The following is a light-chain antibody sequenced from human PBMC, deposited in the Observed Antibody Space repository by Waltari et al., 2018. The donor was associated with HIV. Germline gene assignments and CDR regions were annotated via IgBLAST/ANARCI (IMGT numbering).Light chain of an antibody. CDR2: EVF. V-gene: IGLV2-11*01. CDR3: CSYAGTYTYV. Sequence: QSALTQPRSVSGSPGQSVTISCTGTASDIGYFYYVSWYQQYPGKAPKVISYEVFTRPSGVPDRFTASKSGITASLTISGLQDEDEADYYCCSYAGTYTYVFGSGTTVTVL. J-gene: IGLJ1*01. CDR1: ASDIGYFYY.